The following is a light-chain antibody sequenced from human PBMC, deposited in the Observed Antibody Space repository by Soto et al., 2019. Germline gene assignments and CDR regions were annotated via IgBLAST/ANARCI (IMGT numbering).Light chain of an antibody. CDR1: QSVGSY. Sequence: EVVLTQSPATLSLSPGERATLSCRASQSVGSYLAWYQQKPAQAPRLLIYDASNRATGIPARFSGSGSGTDFTLTISRLEPEDFAVYYCQQCNYWPRTFGQGTKVEIK. V-gene: IGKV3-11*01. CDR2: DAS. CDR3: QQCNYWPRT. J-gene: IGKJ1*01.